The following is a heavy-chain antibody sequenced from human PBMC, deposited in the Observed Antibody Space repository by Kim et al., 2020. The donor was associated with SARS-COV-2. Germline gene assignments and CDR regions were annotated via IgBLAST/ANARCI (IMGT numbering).Heavy chain of an antibody. CDR3: AKDRYYYGSGSDALDY. Sequence: GGSLRLSCAASGFTFSSYGMHWVRQAPGKGLEWVAVISYDGSNKYYADSVKGRFTISRDNSKNTLYLQMNSLRAEDTAVYYCAKDRYYYGSGSDALDYWGQGTLVTVSS. CDR2: ISYDGSNK. D-gene: IGHD3-10*01. V-gene: IGHV3-30*18. CDR1: GFTFSSYG. J-gene: IGHJ4*02.